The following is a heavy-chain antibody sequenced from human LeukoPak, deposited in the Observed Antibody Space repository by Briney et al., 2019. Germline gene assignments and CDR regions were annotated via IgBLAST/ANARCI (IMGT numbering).Heavy chain of an antibody. J-gene: IGHJ6*02. CDR1: GYTFTGYY. D-gene: IGHD2-21*02. V-gene: IGHV1-2*06. Sequence: ASVKVSCKASGYTFTGYYMHWVRQAPGQGLEWMGRINPNSGGTNYAQKFQGRVTMTRDTSISTAYMELSRLRSDDTAVYYCATTAGLAYCGGDCYFYYYYGMDVWGQGTTVTVSS. CDR3: ATTAGLAYCGGDCYFYYYYGMDV. CDR2: INPNSGGT.